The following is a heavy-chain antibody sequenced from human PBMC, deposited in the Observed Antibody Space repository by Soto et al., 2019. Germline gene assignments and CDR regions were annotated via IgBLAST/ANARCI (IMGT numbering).Heavy chain of an antibody. J-gene: IGHJ4*02. CDR2: IVPLFGTP. D-gene: IGHD5-12*01. V-gene: IGHV1-69*13. CDR3: ASERVAEMATGGFFDY. CDR1: GGTFSNSA. Sequence: GASVTVSCQASGGTFSNSAFSWVRQAPGQGLEWMGGIVPLFGTPNYAQKFQGRVTITADEPSSTAYMELSSLRSEDTAIYYCASERVAEMATGGFFDYWGQGTLVTVSS.